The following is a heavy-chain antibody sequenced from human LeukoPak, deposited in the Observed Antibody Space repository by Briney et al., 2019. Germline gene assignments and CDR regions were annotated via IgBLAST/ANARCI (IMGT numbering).Heavy chain of an antibody. CDR2: IYTSGST. V-gene: IGHV4-61*02. Sequence: SETLPLTCTVSGGSISSGSYYWSWIRQPAGKGLEWIGRIYTSGSTNYNPSLRSRVTISVDTSKNQFSLKLSSVTAADTAVYYCASGFGHIDYWGQGTLVTVSS. D-gene: IGHD3/OR15-3a*01. CDR1: GGSISSGSYY. CDR3: ASGFGHIDY. J-gene: IGHJ4*02.